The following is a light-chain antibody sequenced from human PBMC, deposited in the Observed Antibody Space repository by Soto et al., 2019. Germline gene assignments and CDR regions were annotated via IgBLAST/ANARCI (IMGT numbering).Light chain of an antibody. V-gene: IGKV3-11*01. Sequence: EMVLTQSQATLSVSPGESATLSCRASQSVSSYLAWYQQKPGQAPRLLIYDASNRATGIPARFSGSGSGTDFTLTISSLEPEDFAVYYCQQRSNWPTFGQGTKVDIK. CDR2: DAS. J-gene: IGKJ1*01. CDR3: QQRSNWPT. CDR1: QSVSSY.